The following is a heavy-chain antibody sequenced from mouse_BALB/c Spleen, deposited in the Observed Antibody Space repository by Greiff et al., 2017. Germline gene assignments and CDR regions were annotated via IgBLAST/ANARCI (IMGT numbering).Heavy chain of an antibody. J-gene: IGHJ4*01. CDR3: ARRGGYYRYDGPNYYAMDY. Sequence: QVQLQQSGPGLVQPSQSLSITCTVSGFSLTSYGVHWVRQSPGKGLEWLGVIWSGGSTDYNAAFISRLSISKDNSKSQVFFKMNSLQANDTAIYYCARRGGYYRYDGPNYYAMDYWGQGTSVTVSS. V-gene: IGHV2-2*02. CDR1: GFSLTSYG. CDR2: IWSGGST. D-gene: IGHD2-14*01.